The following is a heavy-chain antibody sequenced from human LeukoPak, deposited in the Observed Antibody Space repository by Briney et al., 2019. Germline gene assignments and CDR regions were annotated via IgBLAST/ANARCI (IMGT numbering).Heavy chain of an antibody. J-gene: IGHJ4*02. Sequence: ETLSLTCAVYGGSFSGYYWSWVRQAPGKGLEWVSSISSSSSYIYYADSVKGRFTISRDNAKNSLYLQMNSLRAEDTAVYYCARDRVYGDYVVRPDYWGQEPLVTVS. CDR1: GGSFSGYY. CDR3: ARDRVYGDYVVRPDY. D-gene: IGHD4-17*01. V-gene: IGHV3-21*01. CDR2: ISSSSSYI.